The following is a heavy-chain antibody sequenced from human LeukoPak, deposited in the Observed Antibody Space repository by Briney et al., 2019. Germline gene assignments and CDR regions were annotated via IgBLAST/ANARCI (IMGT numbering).Heavy chain of an antibody. CDR2: ISSSSSTI. CDR1: GFTFSSYS. D-gene: IGHD3-9*01. Sequence: GGSLRLSCAASGFTFSSYSMNWVRQAPGKGLEWVSYISSSSSTIYYADSVKGRFTISRDNAKNSLYLQMNSLRAEDTAVYYCARDPLTLYDYYMDVWGKGTTVTVSS. CDR3: ARDPLTLYDYYMDV. J-gene: IGHJ6*03. V-gene: IGHV3-48*04.